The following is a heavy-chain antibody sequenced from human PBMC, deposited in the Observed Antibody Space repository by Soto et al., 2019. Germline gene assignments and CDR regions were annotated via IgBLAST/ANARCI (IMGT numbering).Heavy chain of an antibody. CDR3: ARLQTTTSGATVGGVDY. D-gene: IGHD4-17*01. Sequence: QLQLQESGPGLVKPSETLSLTCTVSGGSISSSSYYWGWIRQPPGKGLEWIGSIYYSGSTYYNPSLKSRVTISVDTSKNQFSPKLSSVTAADTAVYYCARLQTTTSGATVGGVDYWGQGTLVTVSS. J-gene: IGHJ4*02. CDR2: IYYSGST. CDR1: GGSISSSSYY. V-gene: IGHV4-39*01.